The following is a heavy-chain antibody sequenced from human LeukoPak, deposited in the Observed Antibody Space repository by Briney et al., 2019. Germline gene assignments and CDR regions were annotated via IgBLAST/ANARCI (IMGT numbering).Heavy chain of an antibody. D-gene: IGHD6-13*01. CDR1: GFSLSASGVG. Sequence: SGPTLVNPTQTLTLTCTFSGFSLSASGVGVGWIRQPPGKALEWLALIYWDDDKRYSPSLKSRLTITKDTSKNQVVLTMTNMDPVDTATYYCAHTGVAVAAAGPTFDPWGQGTLVTVSS. J-gene: IGHJ5*02. CDR2: IYWDDDK. CDR3: AHTGVAVAAAGPTFDP. V-gene: IGHV2-5*02.